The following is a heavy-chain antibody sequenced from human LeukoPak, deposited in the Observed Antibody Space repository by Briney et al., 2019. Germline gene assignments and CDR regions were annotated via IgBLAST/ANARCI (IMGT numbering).Heavy chain of an antibody. J-gene: IGHJ4*02. D-gene: IGHD3-10*01. CDR2: IIPIFGTA. CDR3: AIGESIRYYFDY. CDR1: GGTFSSYA. Sequence: SVTVSCKAYGGTFSSYAISWVRQAPGQGLEWMGGIIPIFGTANCAQKFQGRVTITTDESTSTAYMELSSLRSEDTAVYYCAIGESIRYYFDYWGQGTLVTVSS. V-gene: IGHV1-69*05.